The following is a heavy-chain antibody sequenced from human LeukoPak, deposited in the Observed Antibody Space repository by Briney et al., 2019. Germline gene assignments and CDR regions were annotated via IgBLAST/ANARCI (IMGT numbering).Heavy chain of an antibody. D-gene: IGHD4-17*01. CDR1: GFTFSSYA. J-gene: IGHJ3*02. CDR2: ISGSGGST. CDR3: ASAENDYGDYEDAFDI. Sequence: PGGSLRLSCAASGFTFSSYAMSWVRQAPGKGLEWVSAISGSGGSTYYADSVKGRFTISRDNSRTTLYLQMNSLRAEDTAVYYCASAENDYGDYEDAFDIWGQGTMVTVSS. V-gene: IGHV3-23*01.